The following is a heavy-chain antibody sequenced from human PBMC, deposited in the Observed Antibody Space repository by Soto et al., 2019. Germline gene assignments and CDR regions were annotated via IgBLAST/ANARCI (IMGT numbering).Heavy chain of an antibody. J-gene: IGHJ6*02. CDR2: IYYSGST. D-gene: IGHD3-10*01. Sequence: SETLSLTCTVSGGSISSGDYYWSWIRQPPGKGLEWIGYIYYSGSTYYNPSLKSRVTISVDTSKDQFSLKLSSVTAADTAVYYCARDYMVRGNYGMDVWGQGTTVTVSS. CDR1: GGSISSGDYY. CDR3: ARDYMVRGNYGMDV. V-gene: IGHV4-30-4*01.